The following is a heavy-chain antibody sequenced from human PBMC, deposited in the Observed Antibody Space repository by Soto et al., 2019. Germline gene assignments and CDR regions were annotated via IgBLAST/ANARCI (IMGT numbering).Heavy chain of an antibody. CDR3: ARLRAAAGPNYLDY. V-gene: IGHV4-39*01. D-gene: IGHD6-13*01. CDR1: GGSISSSSYY. Sequence: SETLSLTCTVSGGSISSSSYYWGWIRQPPGKGLEWIGSIYYSGSTYYNPSLKSRVTISVDTSKNQFSLKLSSVTAADTAVYYCARLRAAAGPNYLDYWGQGTLVTVSS. J-gene: IGHJ4*02. CDR2: IYYSGST.